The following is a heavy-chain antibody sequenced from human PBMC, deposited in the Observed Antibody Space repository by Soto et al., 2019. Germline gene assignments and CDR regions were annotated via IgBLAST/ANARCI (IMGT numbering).Heavy chain of an antibody. V-gene: IGHV1-2*04. J-gene: IGHJ4*02. D-gene: IGHD5-12*01. CDR2: INPNSGGK. Sequence: QVRLVQSGAEVKKPGASVKVSCKASGYTFTGYYIHWVRQAPGQGFEWMGWINPNSGGKNYEQKFQGWVTMTRDTSISTVYMELSRLKSDDTAVYYCARNEPGYSGNGFDYWGQGTLVTVSS. CDR3: ARNEPGYSGNGFDY. CDR1: GYTFTGYY.